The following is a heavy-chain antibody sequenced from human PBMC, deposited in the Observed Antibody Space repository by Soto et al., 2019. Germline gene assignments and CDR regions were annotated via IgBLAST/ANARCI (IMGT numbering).Heavy chain of an antibody. CDR3: AADLITMVRGVINYYYYGMDV. Sequence: SVKVSCKASGFTFTSSAIQWVRQARGQRLEWIGWIVVGSGNTNYAQKFQERVTITRDMSTSTAYMELSSLRSEDTAVYYCAADLITMVRGVINYYYYGMDVWGQGTTVTVS. CDR2: IVVGSGNT. J-gene: IGHJ6*02. CDR1: GFTFTSSA. D-gene: IGHD3-10*01. V-gene: IGHV1-58*02.